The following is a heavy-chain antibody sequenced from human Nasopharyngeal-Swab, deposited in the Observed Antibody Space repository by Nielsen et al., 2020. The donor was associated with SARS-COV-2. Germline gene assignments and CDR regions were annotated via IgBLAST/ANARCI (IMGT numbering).Heavy chain of an antibody. CDR2: ISYDESNK. CDR3: ARAGGGYSYADY. D-gene: IGHD5-18*01. Sequence: GESLKISCAASGFIFSSHAMHWVRQAPGKGLEWVAVISYDESNKYYADSVKGRFTISRDNSKNTLYLQMNSLRAEDTAVYYCARAGGGYSYADYWGQGTLVTVSS. V-gene: IGHV3-30-3*01. CDR1: GFIFSSHA. J-gene: IGHJ4*02.